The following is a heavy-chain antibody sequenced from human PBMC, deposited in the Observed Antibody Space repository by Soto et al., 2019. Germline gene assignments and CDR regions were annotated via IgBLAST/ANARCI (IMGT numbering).Heavy chain of an antibody. CDR2: MSGSDGKT. J-gene: IGHJ4*02. CDR1: GFSFGSYA. D-gene: IGHD3-3*01. V-gene: IGHV3-23*01. CDR3: ARWSYLDY. Sequence: TGGSLRLSCAASGFSFGSYALSWVRQAPGKGLEWVSTMSGSDGKTFYADSVKGRFSISRDTSQSTLYLQMNSLRADDTAMYYCARWSYLDYWGQGTRVTVSS.